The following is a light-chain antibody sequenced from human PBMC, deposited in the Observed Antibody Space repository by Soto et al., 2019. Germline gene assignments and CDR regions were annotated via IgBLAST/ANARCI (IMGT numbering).Light chain of an antibody. J-gene: IGLJ3*02. CDR2: GNS. CDR3: QLLDSSLSAL. Sequence: QSVLTQPPSVSGAPGQTVTISCTGSSSNIGAGYDVHWYQQLPGTAPKLLIYGNSNRPSGVPDRFSGSKSGTSASLAITGLQAEDEADYYCQLLDSSLSALFGGGTKLTVL. V-gene: IGLV1-40*01. CDR1: SSNIGAGYD.